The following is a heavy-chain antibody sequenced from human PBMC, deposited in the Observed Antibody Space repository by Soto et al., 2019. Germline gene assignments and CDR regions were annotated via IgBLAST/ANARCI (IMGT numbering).Heavy chain of an antibody. J-gene: IGHJ5*01. CDR3: PRDSYCSGASSYSGFVS. CDR1: VVSISSGGYY. Sequence: PSETLSLTCTFSVVSISSGGYYCSWIRQHPWKGLEWIGYIYYSGSTYYNPSLKSRVTISVDTSKNQFSLKLSSVTAADTAVYSCPRDSYCSGASSYSGFVSCGHGTLVTVSS. V-gene: IGHV4-31*03. D-gene: IGHD2-15*01. CDR2: IYYSGST.